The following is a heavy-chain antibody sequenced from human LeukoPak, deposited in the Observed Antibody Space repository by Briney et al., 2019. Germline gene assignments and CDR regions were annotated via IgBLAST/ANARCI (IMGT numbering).Heavy chain of an antibody. Sequence: ASVKVSCKASGYTFIDYYIHWVRQAPGQGLEWMGRMNPNSGGTNYAQKFQGRVTMTRDTSISTAYMELSRLRSDDTAVYYCARDVMRGSEIDYWGQGTLVTVSS. V-gene: IGHV1-2*06. CDR3: ARDVMRGSEIDY. CDR2: MNPNSGGT. J-gene: IGHJ4*02. D-gene: IGHD1-26*01. CDR1: GYTFIDYY.